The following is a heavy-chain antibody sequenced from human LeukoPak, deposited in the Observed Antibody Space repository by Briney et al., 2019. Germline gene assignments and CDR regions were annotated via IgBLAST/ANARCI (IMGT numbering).Heavy chain of an antibody. CDR2: ISGSGGRI. D-gene: IGHD1-26*01. CDR1: GFTFSSYS. CDR3: ATSKYSGSY. V-gene: IGHV3-23*01. J-gene: IGHJ4*02. Sequence: GGSLRLSCAASGFTFSSYSMNWVRQAPGKGLEWVSAISGSGGRIYYGASVKGRFTISRDNSKNTLNLQMNSLRAEDTAVYYWATSKYSGSYWGQGTLVTVSS.